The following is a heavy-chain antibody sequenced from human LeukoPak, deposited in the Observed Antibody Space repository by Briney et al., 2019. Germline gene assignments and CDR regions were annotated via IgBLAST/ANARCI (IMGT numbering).Heavy chain of an antibody. Sequence: PSETLSLTCTVSGDSISTYYWSWIRQPPGKGLEWIGHIHYSGSTSSNPSLKSRVTISVDTSKNQLSLKLISVTTADTAVYYCAREEDGVTDDAFDIWGQGTMVTVSS. CDR2: IHYSGST. CDR3: AREEDGVTDDAFDI. J-gene: IGHJ3*02. V-gene: IGHV4-59*01. D-gene: IGHD2-21*02. CDR1: GDSISTYY.